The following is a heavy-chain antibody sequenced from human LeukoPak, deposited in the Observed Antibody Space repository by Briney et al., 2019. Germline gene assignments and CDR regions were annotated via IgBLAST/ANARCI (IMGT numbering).Heavy chain of an antibody. CDR1: GGTFSSYA. J-gene: IGHJ4*02. V-gene: IGHV1-69*01. Sequence: GSSVKVSCKAYGGTFSSYAISWVRQAHGQGLEWMGGIIPIFGTANYAQKFQGRVTITADESTSTAYMELSSLRSEDTAVYYCARVSQYYFDYWGQGTLVTVSS. CDR2: IIPIFGTA. CDR3: ARVSQYYFDY.